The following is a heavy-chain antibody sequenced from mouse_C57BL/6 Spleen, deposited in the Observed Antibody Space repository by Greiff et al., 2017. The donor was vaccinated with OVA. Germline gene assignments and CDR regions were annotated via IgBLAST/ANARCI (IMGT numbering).Heavy chain of an antibody. Sequence: QVQLQQSGPELVKPGASVKISCKASGYSFTSYYIHWVKQRPGQGLEWIGWIYPGSGNTKYNEKFKGKATLTADTSSSTAYMQLSSLTSEDSAVYYCARNYGSRYYFDYWGQGTTLTVSS. CDR2: IYPGSGNT. J-gene: IGHJ2*01. D-gene: IGHD1-1*01. CDR3: ARNYGSRYYFDY. V-gene: IGHV1-66*01. CDR1: GYSFTSYY.